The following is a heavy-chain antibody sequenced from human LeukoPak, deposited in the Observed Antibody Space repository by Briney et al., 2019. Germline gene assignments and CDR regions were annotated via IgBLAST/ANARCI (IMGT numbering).Heavy chain of an antibody. D-gene: IGHD3-10*01. CDR2: IYSGGST. CDR1: GFTVSSNY. CDR3: AKWSHYYGSGSYHPDDY. V-gene: IGHV3-53*01. J-gene: IGHJ4*02. Sequence: GGSLRLSCAASGFTVSSNYMSWVRQAPGKGLEWVSVIYSGGSTYYADSVKGRFTISRDNSKNTLYLQMNSLRAEDTAVYYCAKWSHYYGSGSYHPDDYWGQGTLVTVSS.